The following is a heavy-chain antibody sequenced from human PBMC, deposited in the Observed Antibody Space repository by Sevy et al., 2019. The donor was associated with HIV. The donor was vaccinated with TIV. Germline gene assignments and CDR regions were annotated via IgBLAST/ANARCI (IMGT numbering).Heavy chain of an antibody. Sequence: GGSLRLSCAASGFTFSDYYMSWIRQAPGKGLEWVSYISSSGSTIYYADSVKGRFTISRDNAKNSLYLQMNSQRAEDTAVYYCARDRDGYNHLAGFDYWGQGTLVTVSS. V-gene: IGHV3-11*01. CDR2: ISSSGSTI. CDR3: ARDRDGYNHLAGFDY. CDR1: GFTFSDYY. J-gene: IGHJ4*02. D-gene: IGHD2-21*01.